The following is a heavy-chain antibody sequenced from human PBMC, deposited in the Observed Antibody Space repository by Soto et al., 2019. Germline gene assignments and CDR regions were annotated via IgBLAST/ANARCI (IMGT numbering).Heavy chain of an antibody. CDR1: GFTFSSYA. D-gene: IGHD3-10*01. V-gene: IGHV3-23*01. J-gene: IGHJ6*02. Sequence: PGGSLRLSCAASGFTFSSYAMSWVRQAPGKGLEWVSAISGSGGSTYYADSVKGRFTISRDNSKNTLYLQMNSLRAEDTAVYYCAKDSGYYGSGSYYKINGMDVWGQGTTVTVSS. CDR3: AKDSGYYGSGSYYKINGMDV. CDR2: ISGSGGST.